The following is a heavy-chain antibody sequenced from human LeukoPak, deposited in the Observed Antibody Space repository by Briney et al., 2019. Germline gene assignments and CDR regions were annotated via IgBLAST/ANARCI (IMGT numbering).Heavy chain of an antibody. D-gene: IGHD3-10*01. CDR3: ARPHYYRSWKVLYMDV. CDR1: GHTFTGYY. V-gene: IGHV1-2*02. J-gene: IGHJ6*03. CDR2: INPNSGGT. Sequence: ASVKLSCKASGHTFTGYYMHWVRHAPGQGREWMGWINPNSGGTDYAQKFEDSVTMTRDTPVRTPYMELSRQISDDTSVYFCARPHYYRSWKVLYMDVWGKGTTVTVSS.